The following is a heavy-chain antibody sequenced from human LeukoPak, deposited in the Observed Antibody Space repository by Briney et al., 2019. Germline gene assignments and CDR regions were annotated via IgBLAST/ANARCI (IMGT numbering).Heavy chain of an antibody. J-gene: IGHJ4*02. D-gene: IGHD3-3*01. CDR1: GFTFSTYS. V-gene: IGHV3-48*04. Sequence: GGSLRLSCAASGFTFSTYSMNWVRQAPGKGLEWISYISGSSGAKHYADSVKGRFTISRDNAKNSLYLQMNSLRAEGTAVYYCARDMLNYDFWSGYLNWGQGTLVTVSS. CDR2: ISGSSGAK. CDR3: ARDMLNYDFWSGYLN.